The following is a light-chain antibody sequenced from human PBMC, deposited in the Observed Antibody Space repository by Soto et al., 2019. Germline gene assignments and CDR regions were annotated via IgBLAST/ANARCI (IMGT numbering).Light chain of an antibody. J-gene: IGLJ1*01. CDR2: EVF. CDR3: SSYTTTNTLYV. V-gene: IGLV2-14*01. Sequence: QSVLTQPASVSGSPGQSITIPCTGTNSDVGGYNYVSWYQHHPGKAPKLMIYEVFNRPSGVSSRFSGSKSGSTASLTISGLQAEDEADYYCSSYTTTNTLYVFGTGTQLTV. CDR1: NSDVGGYNY.